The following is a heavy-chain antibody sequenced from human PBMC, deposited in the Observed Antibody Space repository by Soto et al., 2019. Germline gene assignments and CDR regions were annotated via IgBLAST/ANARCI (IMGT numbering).Heavy chain of an antibody. CDR2: IYYSGST. Sequence: NPSETLSLTCTVSGGSISSYYWSWIRQPPGKGLEWIGYIYYSGSTNYNPSLKSRVTISVDTSKNQFSLKLSSVTAADTAVYYCARSRIAVAGTRATIKYYYYGMDVWGQGTTVTVSS. CDR1: GGSISSYY. J-gene: IGHJ6*02. V-gene: IGHV4-59*01. D-gene: IGHD6-19*01. CDR3: ARSRIAVAGTRATIKYYYYGMDV.